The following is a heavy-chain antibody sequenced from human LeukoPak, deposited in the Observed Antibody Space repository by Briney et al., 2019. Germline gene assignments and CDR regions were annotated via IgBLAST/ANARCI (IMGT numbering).Heavy chain of an antibody. V-gene: IGHV4-39*07. J-gene: IGHJ3*02. CDR1: GGSISSSSYY. D-gene: IGHD1-7*01. CDR3: ARVFSSWNYYPDALDI. Sequence: SETLSLTCTVSGGSISSSSYYWGWIRQPPGEGLEWIGSIHYSGSTNYNPSLKSRVTISVDTSKNQFSLKLSSVTAADTAVYYCARVFSSWNYYPDALDIWGQGTMVTVSS. CDR2: IHYSGST.